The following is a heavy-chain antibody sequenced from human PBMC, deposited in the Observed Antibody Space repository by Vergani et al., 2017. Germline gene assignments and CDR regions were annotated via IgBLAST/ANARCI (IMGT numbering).Heavy chain of an antibody. CDR1: GGTFSSYA. V-gene: IGHV1-69*01. D-gene: IGHD6-13*01. J-gene: IGHJ6*03. CDR2: IIPIFGTA. Sequence: QVQLVQSGAEVKKPGSSVKVSCKASGGTFSSYAISWVRQAPGQGLEWMGGIIPIFGTANYAQKFQGRVTLTADESTSTAYMELSSLRSEDTAVYYCARALRIAAAGTPFSKFYYYYCMDVWGKGTTVTVSS. CDR3: ARALRIAAAGTPFSKFYYYYCMDV.